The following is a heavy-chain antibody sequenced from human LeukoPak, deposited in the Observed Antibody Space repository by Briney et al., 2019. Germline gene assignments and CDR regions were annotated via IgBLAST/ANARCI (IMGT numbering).Heavy chain of an antibody. CDR2: IYYSGST. CDR1: GDSISSSSYY. J-gene: IGHJ4*02. Sequence: SETQSLTCTVSGDSISSSSYYWGWIRQPPGKGLEWIGSIYYSGSTYYNPSLKSRVTISVDTSKNQFSLKLSSVTAADTAVYYCAREMYSGSQGDYWGQGTLVTVSS. CDR3: AREMYSGSQGDY. D-gene: IGHD1-26*01. V-gene: IGHV4-39*07.